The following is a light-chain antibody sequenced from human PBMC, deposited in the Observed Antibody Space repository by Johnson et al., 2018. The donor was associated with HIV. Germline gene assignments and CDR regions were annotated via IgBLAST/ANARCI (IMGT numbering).Light chain of an antibody. Sequence: QFVLTQPPSVSAAPGQTVNISCSGNVSNIESYFVSWYQQLPGAAPTLLIYEANKRPSGIPDRFSGSKSGTSATLGITGLQPGDEADYYCGTLDSSLSAVFGTGTKVTVL. CDR3: GTLDSSLSAV. J-gene: IGLJ1*01. CDR2: EAN. V-gene: IGLV1-51*02. CDR1: VSNIESYF.